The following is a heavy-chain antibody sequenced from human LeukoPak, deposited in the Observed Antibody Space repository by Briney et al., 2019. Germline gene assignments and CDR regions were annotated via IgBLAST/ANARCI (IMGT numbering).Heavy chain of an antibody. J-gene: IGHJ3*02. CDR1: GGSISSGGYS. D-gene: IGHD5-18*01. CDR3: ARVRVGYSYGRGAFDI. Sequence: SETLSLTCAVSGGSISSGGYSWSWIRQPPGKGLEWIGYIYHSGSTYYNPSLKSRVTISVDRSKNQFSLKLSSVTAADTAVYYCARVRVGYSYGRGAFDIWGQGTMVTVSS. V-gene: IGHV4-30-2*01. CDR2: IYHSGST.